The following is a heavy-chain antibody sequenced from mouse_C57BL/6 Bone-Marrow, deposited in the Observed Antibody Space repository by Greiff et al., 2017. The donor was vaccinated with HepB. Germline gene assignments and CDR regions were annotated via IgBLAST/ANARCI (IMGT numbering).Heavy chain of an antibody. Sequence: QVHVKQSGPELVKPGASVKISCKASGYTFTDYYINWVKQRPGQGLEWIGWIFPGSGSTYYNEKFKGKATLTVDKSSSTAYMLLSSLTSEDSAVYFCARGGITTVVDYYAMDYWGQGTSVTVSS. CDR3: ARGGITTVVDYYAMDY. D-gene: IGHD1-1*01. V-gene: IGHV1-75*01. J-gene: IGHJ4*01. CDR2: IFPGSGST. CDR1: GYTFTDYY.